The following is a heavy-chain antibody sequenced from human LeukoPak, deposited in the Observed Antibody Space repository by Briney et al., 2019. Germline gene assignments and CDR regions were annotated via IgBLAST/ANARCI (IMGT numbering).Heavy chain of an antibody. CDR2: IYYSGST. CDR1: GGSVSSGSYY. J-gene: IGHJ3*02. Sequence: KPSETLSLTCTVSGGSVSSGSYYWSWIRQPPGKGLEWIGYIYYSGSTNYNPSLKSRVTISVDTSKNQFSLKLSSVTAADTAVYYCARSYGTVGAKDIWGQGTVVTVSS. CDR3: ARSYGTVGAKDI. D-gene: IGHD1-26*01. V-gene: IGHV4-61*01.